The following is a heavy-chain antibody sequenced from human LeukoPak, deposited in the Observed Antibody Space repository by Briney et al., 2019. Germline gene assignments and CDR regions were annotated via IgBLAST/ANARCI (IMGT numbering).Heavy chain of an antibody. CDR3: ASHGGLNFDY. Sequence: SETLSLTCTVSGGSISSRNYYWGWIRQPPGKGLEWVGSIYYSGSTNYNPSLKSRVTISVDTSKNQFSLKLSSVTAADTAVYYCASHGGLNFDYWGQGTLVTVSS. CDR1: GGSISSRNYY. V-gene: IGHV4-39*07. D-gene: IGHD4-23*01. CDR2: IYYSGST. J-gene: IGHJ4*02.